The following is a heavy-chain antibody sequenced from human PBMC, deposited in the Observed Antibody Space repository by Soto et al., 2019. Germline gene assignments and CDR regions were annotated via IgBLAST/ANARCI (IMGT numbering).Heavy chain of an antibody. CDR2: ISYDGSNK. V-gene: IGHV3-30*18. D-gene: IGHD3-22*01. Sequence: QVQLVESGGGVVQPGRSLRLSCAASGFTFSTYGMHWVRQAPGKGLEWVTIISYDGSNKYYADTVKGRFTISRDNSKNTLYLQMHSLRAEDTAVYYCAKERGDSSCYYFFHYWGQGTLVTVSS. J-gene: IGHJ4*02. CDR1: GFTFSTYG. CDR3: AKERGDSSCYYFFHY.